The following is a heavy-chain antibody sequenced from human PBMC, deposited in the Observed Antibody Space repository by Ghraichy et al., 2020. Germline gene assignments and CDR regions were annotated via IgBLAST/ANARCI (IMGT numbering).Heavy chain of an antibody. CDR2: LNDSGSF. V-gene: IGHV4-34*01. J-gene: IGHJ6*02. CDR1: GGSFSGYY. Sequence: GSLRLTCAVYGGSFSGYYWSWIRQPPGKGLEWIGELNDSGSFNYIPSLKSRVTLSLDTSKNQFSLNLRSVTAADTAVYYCARGPGQQYYYYYGMDVWGQGTTVTVS. D-gene: IGHD3-10*01. CDR3: ARGPGQQYYYYYGMDV.